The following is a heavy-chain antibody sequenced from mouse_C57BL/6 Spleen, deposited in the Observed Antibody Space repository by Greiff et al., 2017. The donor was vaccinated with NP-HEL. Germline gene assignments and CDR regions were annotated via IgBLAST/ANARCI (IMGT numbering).Heavy chain of an antibody. V-gene: IGHV5-4*01. CDR3: ARDEIYYDAWFAY. Sequence: EVMLVESGGGLVKPGGSLKLSCAASGFTFSSYAMSWVRQTPEKRLEWVATISDGGSYTYYPDNVKGRFTISRDNAKNNLYLQMSHLKSEDTAMYYCARDEIYYDAWFAYWGQGTLVTVSA. D-gene: IGHD2-4*01. CDR2: ISDGGSYT. CDR1: GFTFSSYA. J-gene: IGHJ3*01.